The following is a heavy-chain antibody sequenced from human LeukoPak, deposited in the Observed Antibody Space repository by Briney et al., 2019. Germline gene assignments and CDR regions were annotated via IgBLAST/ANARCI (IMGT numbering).Heavy chain of an antibody. CDR2: TSYDGSNK. J-gene: IGHJ3*02. CDR1: GFTFSSYR. Sequence: PGGSLRLSCAASGFTFSSYRMHWVRQAPGKGLEWVAVTSYDGSNKYNADSVKGRFTISRDNAKNSLYLQMNSLRAEDTAVYYCARGRYAPGAFDIWGQGTMVTVSS. CDR3: ARGRYAPGAFDI. V-gene: IGHV3-30*03. D-gene: IGHD1-1*01.